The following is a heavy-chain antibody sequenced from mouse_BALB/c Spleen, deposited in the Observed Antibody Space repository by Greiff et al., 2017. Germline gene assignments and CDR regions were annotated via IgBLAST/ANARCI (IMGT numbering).Heavy chain of an antibody. J-gene: IGHJ3*01. V-gene: IGHV1S126*01. CDR1: GYSFTSYW. CDR3: AGNDYDVGWFAY. D-gene: IGHD2-4*01. CDR2: IDPSDSET. Sequence: VQLVESGPQLVRPGASVKISCKASGYSFTSYWMHWVKQRPGQGLEWIGMIDPSDSETRLNQKFKDKATLTVDKSSSTAYMQLSSPTSEDSAVYYCAGNDYDVGWFAYWGQGTLVTVSA.